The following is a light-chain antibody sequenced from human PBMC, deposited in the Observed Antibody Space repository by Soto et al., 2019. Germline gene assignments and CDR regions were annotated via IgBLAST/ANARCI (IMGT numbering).Light chain of an antibody. CDR1: QSVSSTY. CDR2: AAS. CDR3: QQYESSPTT. J-gene: IGKJ4*01. Sequence: EIVLTQSPGTLSLSPGERATLSCRASQSVSSTYLAWYQQKPGQAPRLLIYAASRRATGIPVRFSGSGSGTDFTLTISRLEPEDFAVYYCQQYESSPTTFGGGTKVEIK. V-gene: IGKV3-20*01.